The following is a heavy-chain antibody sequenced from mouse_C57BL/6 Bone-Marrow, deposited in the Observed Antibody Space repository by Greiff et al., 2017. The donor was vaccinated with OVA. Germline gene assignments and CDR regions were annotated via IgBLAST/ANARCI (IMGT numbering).Heavy chain of an antibody. CDR2: INYDGSST. D-gene: IGHD1-1*02. V-gene: IGHV5-16*01. Sequence: EVQVVESEGGLVQPGSSMKLSCTASGFTFSDYYMAWVRQVPEKGLEWVANINYDGSSTYYLDSLKSRFIISRDNAKNILYLQMSSLKSEDTATYYCARDRGSYWAMDYWGQGTSVTVSS. J-gene: IGHJ4*01. CDR1: GFTFSDYY. CDR3: ARDRGSYWAMDY.